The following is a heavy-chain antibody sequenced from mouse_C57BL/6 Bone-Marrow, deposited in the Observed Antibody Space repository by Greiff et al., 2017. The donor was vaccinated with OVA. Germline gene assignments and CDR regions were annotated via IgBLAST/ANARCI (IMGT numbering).Heavy chain of an antibody. Sequence: QVQLQQPGTELVKPGASVKLSCKASGYTFTSYWMHWVKQRPGQGLEWIGNINPSNGGTNYNEKFKSKATLTVDKSSSTAYMQLSSLTSEDSAVYYCARGGVAAKATRRAWFAYWGQGTLVTVSA. CDR3: ARGGVAAKATRRAWFAY. CDR1: GYTFTSYW. V-gene: IGHV1-53*01. D-gene: IGHD3-2*02. CDR2: INPSNGGT. J-gene: IGHJ3*01.